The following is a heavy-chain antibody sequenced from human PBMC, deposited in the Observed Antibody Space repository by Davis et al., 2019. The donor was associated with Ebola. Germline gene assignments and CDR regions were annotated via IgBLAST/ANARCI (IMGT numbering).Heavy chain of an antibody. CDR3: ARDRLARGAVAGTGWFDP. D-gene: IGHD6-19*01. V-gene: IGHV4-34*01. CDR2: INHSGST. J-gene: IGHJ5*02. Sequence: PSETLSLTCAVYGGSFSGYYWSWIRQPPGKGLEWIGEINHSGSTNYNPSLKSRVTISVDTSKNQFSLKLSSVTAADTAVYYGARDRLARGAVAGTGWFDPWGQGTLVTVSS. CDR1: GGSFSGYY.